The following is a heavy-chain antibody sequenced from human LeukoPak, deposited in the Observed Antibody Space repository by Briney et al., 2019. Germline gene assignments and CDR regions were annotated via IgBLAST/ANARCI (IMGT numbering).Heavy chain of an antibody. CDR2: VNPNGGGT. V-gene: IGHV1-2*02. J-gene: IGHJ4*02. CDR3: ARDLWFCSSTSCFPPLDD. D-gene: IGHD2-2*01. CDR1: GYSFTSHY. Sequence: ASVKVSCKASGYSFTSHYMHWVRQAPGQGLEWMGWVNPNGGGTTYAQRFQGRVIMTRDTSIDTAYMELTSLSSDDTAVYYCARDLWFCSSTSCFPPLDDWGQGTLVSVSS.